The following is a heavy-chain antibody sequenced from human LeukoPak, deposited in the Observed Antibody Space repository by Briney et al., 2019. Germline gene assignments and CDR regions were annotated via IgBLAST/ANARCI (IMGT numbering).Heavy chain of an antibody. D-gene: IGHD4-17*01. CDR2: ISDSGST. Sequence: WETLSLTCTVSGDSISTYYWTWIRQPPGKGLEWIGYISDSGSTNYNPSLKSQVTISLDTSKNQFSLKLISLTAADAAAYYCARVEYGDYGWFDPWGQGTLVTVSS. V-gene: IGHV4-59*01. J-gene: IGHJ5*02. CDR3: ARVEYGDYGWFDP. CDR1: GDSISTYY.